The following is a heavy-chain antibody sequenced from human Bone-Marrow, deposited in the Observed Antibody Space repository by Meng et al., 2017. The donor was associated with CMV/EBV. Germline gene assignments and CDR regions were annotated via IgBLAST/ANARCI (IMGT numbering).Heavy chain of an antibody. Sequence: GGSLRLSCAASGFTFSSYGMHWVRQAPGKGLEWVAFIRYDGSNKYYADSVKGRFTISRDNSKNTLYLQMNSLRAEDTAVYYCARDHLAPDYDILTGSFDYWGQGTLVTVSS. CDR2: IRYDGSNK. V-gene: IGHV3-30*02. CDR3: ARDHLAPDYDILTGSFDY. CDR1: GFTFSSYG. J-gene: IGHJ4*02. D-gene: IGHD3-9*01.